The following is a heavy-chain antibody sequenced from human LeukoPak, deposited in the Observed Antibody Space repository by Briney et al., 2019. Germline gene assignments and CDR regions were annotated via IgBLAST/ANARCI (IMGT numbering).Heavy chain of an antibody. J-gene: IGHJ6*03. D-gene: IGHD3-3*01. V-gene: IGHV4-61*02. CDR1: GGSISSGSYY. CDR3: ATSPVLRFLEWPHGTSYYYMDV. CDR2: IYTSGST. Sequence: SETLSLTCTVSGGSISSGSYYWSWIRQPAGKGLEGIGRIYTSGSTNYNPSLKSRVTISVDTSKNQFSLKLSSVTAADTAVYYCATSPVLRFLEWPHGTSYYYMDVWGKGTTVTVSS.